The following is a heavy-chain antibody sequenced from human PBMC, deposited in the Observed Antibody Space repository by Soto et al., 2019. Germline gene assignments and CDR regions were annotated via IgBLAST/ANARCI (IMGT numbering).Heavy chain of an antibody. J-gene: IGHJ4*02. CDR2: INHSGST. CDR3: ATERYFDSNYFDY. Sequence: SETLSLTCAVYGGSFSGYYWSWIRQPPGKGLEWIGEINHSGSTNYNPSLKSRVTISVDTSKNQFSLKLSSVTAADTAVYYCATERYFDSNYFDYWGQGTLVTVSS. CDR1: GGSFSGYY. V-gene: IGHV4-34*01. D-gene: IGHD3-9*01.